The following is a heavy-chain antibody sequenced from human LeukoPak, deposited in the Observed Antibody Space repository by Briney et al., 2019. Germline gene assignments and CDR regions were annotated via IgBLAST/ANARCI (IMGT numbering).Heavy chain of an antibody. V-gene: IGHV6-1*01. CDR2: TYYRSKWYN. CDR3: ATSGGYSYGFGDYFDY. D-gene: IGHD5-18*01. J-gene: IGHJ4*02. Sequence: SQTLSLTCAISGDSVSSNSAAWNWLRQSPSRGLEWLGRTYYRSKWYNNYAVSVKSRITINPDTSKNQFSLQLNSVTPEDTAVYYCATSGGYSYGFGDYFDYWGQGTLVTVSS. CDR1: GDSVSSNSAA.